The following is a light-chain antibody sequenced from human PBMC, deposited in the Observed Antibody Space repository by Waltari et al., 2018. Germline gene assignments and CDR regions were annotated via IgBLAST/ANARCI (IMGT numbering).Light chain of an antibody. CDR3: HQYYLTPWT. V-gene: IGKV4-1*01. CDR2: WAS. CDR1: QSVLYSSNTKYY. J-gene: IGKJ1*01. Sequence: DIVVPQSPHSLTLSVGERASSTCRSSQSVLYSSNTKYYLSWDQQKSGQSPSLLIYWASTREAGVPDRFSGSGSGTDFTLTINGLQPEDAAVYFCHQYYLTPWTFGQGTKLEIK.